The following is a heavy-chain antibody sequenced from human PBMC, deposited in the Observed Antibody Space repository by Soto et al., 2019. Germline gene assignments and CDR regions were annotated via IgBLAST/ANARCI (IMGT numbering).Heavy chain of an antibody. V-gene: IGHV1-46*01. CDR1: GYTFASYY. CDR2: INPSGGST. CDR3: ARDKGYSYGYGHGRQYYYYGMDV. D-gene: IGHD5-18*01. J-gene: IGHJ6*04. Sequence: SVKGSCHASGYTFASYYMHWVRQAPVQGLEWMGIINPSGGSTSYAQKFQGRVTMTRVTSTSTVYMELSSLRSEDTAVYHCARDKGYSYGYGHGRQYYYYGMDVWGKGTTVTVSA.